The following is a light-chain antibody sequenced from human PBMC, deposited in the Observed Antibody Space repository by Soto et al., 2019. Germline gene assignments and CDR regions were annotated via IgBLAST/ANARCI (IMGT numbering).Light chain of an antibody. CDR1: SSSKW. CDR3: QLTTDFT. Sequence: DIQMTQSPSTLAASVGDTVTMTCRSSSKWLAWYQKKPGKAPKLLIYDVSNLERGVPPRFSGSTSGAEATLTISDLQPEDLGTYYCQLTTDFTFGQGTKVEIK. V-gene: IGKV1-5*01. CDR2: DVS. J-gene: IGKJ2*01.